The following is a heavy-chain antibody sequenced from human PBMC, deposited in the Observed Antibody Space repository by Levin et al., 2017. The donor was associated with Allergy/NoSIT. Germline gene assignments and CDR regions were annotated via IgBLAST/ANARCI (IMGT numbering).Heavy chain of an antibody. CDR1: GGSISSSISY. V-gene: IGHV4-39*01. D-gene: IGHD3-9*01. CDR2: IYNSGST. CDR3: ARQCYDILTGYYNFDY. Sequence: SPTLSLPCTVSGGSISSSISYWGWIRQAPGKGLEWIGSIYNSGSTYYNPSLKSRVTTSVDTSKNQFSLKLSSVTAADTAVYYCARQCYDILTGYYNFDYWGLGTLVTVSS. J-gene: IGHJ4*02.